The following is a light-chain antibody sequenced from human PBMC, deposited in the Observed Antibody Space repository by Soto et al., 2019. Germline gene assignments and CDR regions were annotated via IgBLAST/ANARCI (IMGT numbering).Light chain of an antibody. J-gene: IGKJ1*01. CDR3: QQYDSYSVRT. V-gene: IGKV1-5*03. CDR1: QTITTS. Sequence: DIQMTQSPSTLSASVGDGVTITCRASQTITTSLAWYQQKPGKAPKLLIYKASSLESGVPSRFSGSGSVTEFTLTISRLQPYDFATYYCQQYDSYSVRTFGQGTKVEI. CDR2: KAS.